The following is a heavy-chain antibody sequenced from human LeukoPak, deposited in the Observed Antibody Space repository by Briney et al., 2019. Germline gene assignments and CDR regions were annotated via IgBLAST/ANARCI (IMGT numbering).Heavy chain of an antibody. CDR2: INSDGSST. J-gene: IGHJ4*02. CDR3: ARVARCSGGSCLFDY. Sequence: PGGSLRLSCAASGFTFSSYWMHWVRQAPGKGLVWVSRINSDGSSTSYADSVKGRFTISRDNAKNTLYLQMNSLRAEDTAVYYCARVARCSGGSCLFDYWGQGTLVTVSP. D-gene: IGHD2-15*01. CDR1: GFTFSSYW. V-gene: IGHV3-74*01.